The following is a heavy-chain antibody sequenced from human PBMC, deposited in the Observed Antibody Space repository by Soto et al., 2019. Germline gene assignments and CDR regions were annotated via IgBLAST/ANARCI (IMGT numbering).Heavy chain of an antibody. D-gene: IGHD3-10*01. J-gene: IGHJ3*02. CDR1: GFTFSNAW. CDR2: IQSKTDGGTT. Sequence: GSLRLSCAASGFTFSNAWMSWVRQAPGKGLEWVGRIQSKTDGGTTDYAAPVKGRFTISRDDSKNTLYLQMNRLKTEDTDVYYCTTADFYGSGSYYNDALDIWGQGTMVTVSS. V-gene: IGHV3-15*01. CDR3: TTADFYGSGSYYNDALDI.